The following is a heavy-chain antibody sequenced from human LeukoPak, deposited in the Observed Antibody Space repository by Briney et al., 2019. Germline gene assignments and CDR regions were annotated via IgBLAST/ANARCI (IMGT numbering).Heavy chain of an antibody. CDR2: IYSSVST. V-gene: IGHV4-39*01. CDR1: GGSISSNAYY. D-gene: IGHD1-26*01. J-gene: IGHJ4*02. Sequence: SETLSLTCTVSGGSISSNAYYWAWTRQPPGKGLEWIGSIYSSVSTYYNPSLKSRVTISVDTSKNQFSLRLSSVTAADTALYYCAYSGSYGHLGYWGQGIPVTVAS. CDR3: AYSGSYGHLGY.